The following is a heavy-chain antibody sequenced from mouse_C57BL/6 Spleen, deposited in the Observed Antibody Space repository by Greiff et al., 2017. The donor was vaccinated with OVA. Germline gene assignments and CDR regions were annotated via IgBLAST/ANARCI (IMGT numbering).Heavy chain of an antibody. V-gene: IGHV1-15*01. CDR2: IDPETGGT. CDR1: GYTFTDYE. J-gene: IGHJ3*01. D-gene: IGHD2-2*01. Sequence: VHLVESGAELVRPGASVTLSCKASGYTFTDYEMHWVKQTPVHGLEWIGAIDPETGGTAYNQKFKGKAILTADKSSSTAYMELRSLTSEDSAVYYCTRGLGYEWFAYWGQGTLVTVSA. CDR3: TRGLGYEWFAY.